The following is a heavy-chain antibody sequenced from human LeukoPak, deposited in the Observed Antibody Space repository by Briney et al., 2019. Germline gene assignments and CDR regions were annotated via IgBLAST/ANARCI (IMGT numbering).Heavy chain of an antibody. CDR2: IWYDGSNK. CDR1: GFTFSSYG. D-gene: IGHD4-17*01. V-gene: IGHV3-33*01. CDR3: ARDAYGDYESGYYYYGMDV. J-gene: IGHJ6*02. Sequence: PGGSLRLSCAASGFTFSSYGMHWVRQAPGKGLEWVAVIWYDGSNKYYADSVKGRFTISRDNSKNTLYLQMNSLRAEDTAVYYCARDAYGDYESGYYYYGMDVWGQGTTVTVSS.